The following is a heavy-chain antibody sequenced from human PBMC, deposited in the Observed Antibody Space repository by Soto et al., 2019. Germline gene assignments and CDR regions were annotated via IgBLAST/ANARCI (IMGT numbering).Heavy chain of an antibody. CDR2: ISHSGST. D-gene: IGHD3-3*01. J-gene: IGHJ5*02. CDR3: AARLFCSGPLFDP. V-gene: IGHV4-4*02. CDR1: GYSINSRHW. Sequence: PSETLSLTCAVSGYSINSRHWRNWVRQPPGKGLEWIGQISHSGSTNYNPSLTSRVTISVDKSKNHFSLKLTSVTAADTAVYYCAARLFCSGPLFDPWVPGTLVTVS.